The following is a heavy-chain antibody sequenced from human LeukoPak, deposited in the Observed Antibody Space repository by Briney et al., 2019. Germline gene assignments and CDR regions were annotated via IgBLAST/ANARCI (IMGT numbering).Heavy chain of an antibody. CDR2: IGGDGATT. J-gene: IGHJ4*02. D-gene: IGHD2/OR15-2a*01. CDR3: AKGALFTSLDY. CDR1: GFTFDDYA. Sequence: GGSLRLSCAASGFTFDDYAMHWVRQAPGKGLEWVSLIGGDGATTSYADSVKGRFTVSRDNSKNSLYLQMNSLTPEDTALYYCAKGALFTSLDYWGQGTLVTVSS. V-gene: IGHV3-43*02.